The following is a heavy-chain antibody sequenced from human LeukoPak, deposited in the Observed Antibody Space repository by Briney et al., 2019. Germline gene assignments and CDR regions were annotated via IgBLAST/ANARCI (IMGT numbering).Heavy chain of an antibody. CDR1: GFTFSSYS. V-gene: IGHV3-33*08. CDR2: IWYDGSNK. CDR3: ARDRERWLQFYGMDV. J-gene: IGHJ6*02. D-gene: IGHD5-24*01. Sequence: GGSLRLSCAASGFTFSSYSMNWVRQAPGKGLEWVAVIWYDGSNKYYADSVKGRFTISRDNSKNTLYLQMNSLRAEDTAVYYCARDRERWLQFYGMDVWGQGTTVTVSS.